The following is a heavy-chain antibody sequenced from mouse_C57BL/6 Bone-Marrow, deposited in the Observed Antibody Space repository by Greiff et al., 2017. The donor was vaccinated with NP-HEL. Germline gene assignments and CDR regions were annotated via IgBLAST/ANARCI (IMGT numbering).Heavy chain of an antibody. V-gene: IGHV14-4*01. D-gene: IGHD1-1*01. CDR1: GFNIQDDY. Sequence: EVQLQQSGAELVRPGASVKLSCTASGFNIQDDYMHWVKQRPEQGLEWIGWIDPENGDTEYASKFQGKATITADTSSNTAYLQLSSLTSEDTAVYYGTKNYGSPYWYFDVWGTGTTVTVSS. CDR2: IDPENGDT. J-gene: IGHJ1*03. CDR3: TKNYGSPYWYFDV.